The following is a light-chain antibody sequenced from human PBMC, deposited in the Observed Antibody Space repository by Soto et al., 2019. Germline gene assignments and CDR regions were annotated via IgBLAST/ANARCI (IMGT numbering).Light chain of an antibody. CDR3: QQYGSSGT. Sequence: EIVMTQSPATLSVSPVERATLSCRASQSVSSSYLVWYQQKPGQAPRLLIYGASNRATGIPDRFSGSGSGTDFTLTISRLEPEDFAVYYCQQYGSSGTFGQGTKVDIK. V-gene: IGKV3-20*01. CDR2: GAS. J-gene: IGKJ1*01. CDR1: QSVSSSY.